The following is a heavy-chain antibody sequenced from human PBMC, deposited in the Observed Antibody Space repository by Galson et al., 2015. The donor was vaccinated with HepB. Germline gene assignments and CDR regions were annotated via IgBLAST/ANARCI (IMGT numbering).Heavy chain of an antibody. CDR2: IRDDGGSK. J-gene: IGHJ4*02. Sequence: SLRLSCAASEFTFSSYGINWVRPAPGKGLEWVAIIRDDGGSKYYADSVKGRFTISRDNSKNTVYLQMNSLRAEDTAVYYCARCGVGCSSDYWGQGTLVTVSS. CDR1: EFTFSSYG. D-gene: IGHD2-21*01. V-gene: IGHV3-33*08. CDR3: ARCGVGCSSDY.